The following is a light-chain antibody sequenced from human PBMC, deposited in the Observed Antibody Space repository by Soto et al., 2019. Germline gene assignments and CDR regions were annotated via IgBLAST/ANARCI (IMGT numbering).Light chain of an antibody. Sequence: DIQMTQSPSTLSAYVGDRVTITCRASQSINSWLAWYQQKPGKAPKLLIYKASSLESGVPSRFSGSGSGTEFTLTISSLQPDDFATYYCQQYNSYSAMFGQGTKVEIK. CDR3: QQYNSYSAM. J-gene: IGKJ1*01. V-gene: IGKV1-5*03. CDR1: QSINSW. CDR2: KAS.